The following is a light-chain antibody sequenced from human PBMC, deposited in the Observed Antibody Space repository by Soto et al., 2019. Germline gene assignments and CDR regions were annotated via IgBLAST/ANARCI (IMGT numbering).Light chain of an antibody. CDR3: QQYSSYSLT. CDR2: GAS. Sequence: DIQMTQYPSTLSESVGDRVTTTCWASQSVSTWLAWYMQKPGKAPKLLIYGASSLESGVPSRFTGSGSGTEFTLIISSLQPDDFATYYCQQYSSYSLTFGQGTKVDIK. J-gene: IGKJ1*01. V-gene: IGKV1-5*01. CDR1: QSVSTW.